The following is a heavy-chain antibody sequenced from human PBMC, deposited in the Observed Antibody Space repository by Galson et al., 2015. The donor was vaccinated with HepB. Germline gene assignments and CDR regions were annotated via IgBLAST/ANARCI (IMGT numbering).Heavy chain of an antibody. CDR2: IIPIFGTA. CDR1: GGTFSSYA. D-gene: IGHD4-17*01. V-gene: IGHV1-69*13. CDR3: ARDPKQYSYDYGDYEPYFDY. Sequence: SVKVSCKASGGTFSSYAISWVRQAPGQGLEWMGGIIPIFGTANYAQKFQGRVTITADESTSTAYMELSSLRSEDTAVYYCARDPKQYSYDYGDYEPYFDYWGQGTLVTVSS. J-gene: IGHJ4*02.